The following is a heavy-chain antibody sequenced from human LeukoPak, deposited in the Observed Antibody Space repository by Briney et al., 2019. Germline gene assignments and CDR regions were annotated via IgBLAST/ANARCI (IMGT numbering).Heavy chain of an antibody. D-gene: IGHD3-10*01. Sequence: VASVKVSCKASGYNFSNYVIHWVRQATGQGLEWMGWMNPNSGDTDYAKNFQGRVSMTSNASISTTYMELSSLKSEDTAVYYCAREGVTLVRGLISHYSYYYMDVWGTGTTVTISS. CDR3: AREGVTLVRGLISHYSYYYMDV. CDR2: MNPNSGDT. CDR1: GYNFSNYV. J-gene: IGHJ6*03. V-gene: IGHV1-8*01.